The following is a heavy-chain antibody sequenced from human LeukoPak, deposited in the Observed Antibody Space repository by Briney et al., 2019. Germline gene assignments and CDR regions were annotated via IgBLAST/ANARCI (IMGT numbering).Heavy chain of an antibody. D-gene: IGHD3-10*01. CDR3: ARHEYYYGSASYWEG. CDR2: IYYSGST. J-gene: IGHJ4*02. V-gene: IGHV4-59*08. Sequence: PSETLSLTCTVSGGSISSYYGSWIRQPPGKGLEWVGYIYYSGSTNYNPSLKRRVTISVDTSKNQFSLKLSSVTAADTAVYYCARHEYYYGSASYWEGWGQGTLVTVSS. CDR1: GGSISSYY.